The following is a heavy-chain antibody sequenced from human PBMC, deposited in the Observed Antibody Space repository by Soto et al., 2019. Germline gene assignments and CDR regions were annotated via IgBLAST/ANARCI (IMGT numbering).Heavy chain of an antibody. CDR1: GGTFSSYA. J-gene: IGHJ6*02. V-gene: IGHV1-69*01. D-gene: IGHD2-2*01. CDR3: ARSQGSSTSLEIYYYYYYGMDV. CDR2: IIPISDTT. Sequence: QVQLVQSGAEVKKPGSSVKVSCKASGGTFSSYAISWVRQAPGQGLEWMGGIIPISDTTNYAQEFQGRVTITADESTSTAYMELSSLRSEDTAVYYCARSQGSSTSLEIYYYYYYGMDVWGQGTTVTVSS.